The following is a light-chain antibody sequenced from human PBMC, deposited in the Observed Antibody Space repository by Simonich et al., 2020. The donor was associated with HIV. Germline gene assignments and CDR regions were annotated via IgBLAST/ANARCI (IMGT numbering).Light chain of an antibody. J-gene: IGKJ4*01. CDR2: GAS. V-gene: IGKV3-15*01. CDR3: QQYSSTPLT. Sequence: EIVLTQSPGTLSLSPGERATLSCRASQIIGSNLAWYQQRPGQPPRLLIYGASTRATGIPARFSGSGSGTEFTLTISSLQSEDFATYYCQQYSSTPLTFGGGTKVEIK. CDR1: QIIGSN.